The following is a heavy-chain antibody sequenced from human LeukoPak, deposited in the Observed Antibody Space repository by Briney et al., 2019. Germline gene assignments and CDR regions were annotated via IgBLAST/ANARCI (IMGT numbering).Heavy chain of an antibody. J-gene: IGHJ4*02. V-gene: IGHV6-1*01. Sequence: SQTLSLTCAISGDSVSSNSAVWNWIRQSPSRGLEWLGRTYYRCKWYNDYAISVKSRITINPDTSKNQFSLQLNSVTPEDTAMYYCTRGGAAAGFDYWGQGTLVTVSS. CDR1: GDSVSSNSAV. D-gene: IGHD6-13*01. CDR2: TYYRCKWYN. CDR3: TRGGAAAGFDY.